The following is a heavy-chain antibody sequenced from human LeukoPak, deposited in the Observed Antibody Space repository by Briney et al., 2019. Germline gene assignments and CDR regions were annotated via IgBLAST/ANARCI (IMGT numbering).Heavy chain of an antibody. J-gene: IGHJ5*02. D-gene: IGHD6-13*01. CDR1: GGSFSGYY. CDR3: ARGQSRVAAAGTGWFDP. Sequence: PSETLSLTCAVYGGSFSGYYWSSIRQPPGKGLEWIGEINHSGSTNYNPSLKSRVTISVDTSKNQFSLKLSSVTAADTAVYYCARGQSRVAAAGTGWFDPWGQGTLVTVSS. V-gene: IGHV4-34*01. CDR2: INHSGST.